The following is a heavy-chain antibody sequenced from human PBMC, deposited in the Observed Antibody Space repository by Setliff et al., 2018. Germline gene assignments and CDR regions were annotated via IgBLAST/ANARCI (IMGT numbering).Heavy chain of an antibody. D-gene: IGHD3-22*01. J-gene: IGHJ6*03. CDR2: ITDSGIST. CDR3: ARDVCMVRNRYYYDSSGYYYYYYYMDV. Sequence: GGSLRLSCAASGFTFSGYVMTWVRQAPGEGLEWVSGITDSGISTYYADSVKGRFTISRDNAKNSLYLQMNSLRAEDTAVYYCARDVCMVRNRYYYDSSGYYYYYYYMDVWGKGTTVTVSS. V-gene: IGHV3-23*01. CDR1: GFTFSGYV.